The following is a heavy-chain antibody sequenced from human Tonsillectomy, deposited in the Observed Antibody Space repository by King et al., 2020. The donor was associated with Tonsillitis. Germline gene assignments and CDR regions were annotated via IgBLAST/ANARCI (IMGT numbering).Heavy chain of an antibody. V-gene: IGHV4-4*07. CDR2: IYTSGSS. D-gene: IGHD1-26*01. J-gene: IGHJ4*02. CDR3: ARDQWVGAIDY. Sequence: QLQESGPGLVKPSETLSLTCTVSGGSISSYYWSWILQPAGKGLEWIGRIYTSGSSNYNHSLQSRVTMSVDTSSNQFSLKLSSVTAADTAVYYCARDQWVGAIDYWGQGTLVTVSS. CDR1: GGSISSYY.